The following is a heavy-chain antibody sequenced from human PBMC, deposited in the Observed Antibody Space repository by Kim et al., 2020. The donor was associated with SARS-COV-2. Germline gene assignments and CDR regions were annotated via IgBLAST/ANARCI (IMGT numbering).Heavy chain of an antibody. J-gene: IGHJ6*02. D-gene: IGHD5-12*01. Sequence: GGSLRLSCSASGFTFSSYSMNWVRQAPGKGLEWVSSISSSSSYIYYADSVKGRFTISRDNAKNSLYLQMNSLRAEDTAVYYCARGRVGIVATNSYYYYGMDVWGQGTTVTVSS. V-gene: IGHV3-21*01. CDR1: GFTFSSYS. CDR2: ISSSSSYI. CDR3: ARGRVGIVATNSYYYYGMDV.